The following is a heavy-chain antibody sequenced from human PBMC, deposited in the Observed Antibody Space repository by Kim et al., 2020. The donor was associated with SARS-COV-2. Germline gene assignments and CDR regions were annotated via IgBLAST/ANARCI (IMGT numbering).Heavy chain of an antibody. V-gene: IGHV4-39*01. Sequence: TPSLNSRVTISVDTSKNQFSLKLSSVTAADTAVYYCASLRITMVQGGMDVWGQGTTVTVSS. CDR3: ASLRITMVQGGMDV. J-gene: IGHJ6*02. D-gene: IGHD3-10*01.